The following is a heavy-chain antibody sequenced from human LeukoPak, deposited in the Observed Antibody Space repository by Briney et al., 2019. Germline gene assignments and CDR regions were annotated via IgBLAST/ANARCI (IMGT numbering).Heavy chain of an antibody. Sequence: PSETLSLTCAVSGYSISSGYYWGWIRQPPGKGLEWIGSIYHSGSTYYNPSLESRATISVDTSKNQFSLKLSSVTAADTAVYYCAITPYDSSGYYFGFDYWGQGTLVTVSS. J-gene: IGHJ4*02. V-gene: IGHV4-38-2*01. D-gene: IGHD3-22*01. CDR1: GYSISSGYY. CDR2: IYHSGST. CDR3: AITPYDSSGYYFGFDY.